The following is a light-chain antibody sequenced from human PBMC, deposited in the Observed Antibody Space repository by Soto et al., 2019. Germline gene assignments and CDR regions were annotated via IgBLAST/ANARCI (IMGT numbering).Light chain of an antibody. Sequence: EIVLTQSPATLSLSPGERATLSCRASQSVSSYLAWYPQKPGQAPRLLIYDASNRATGIPARFSGSGSGTDFTLTISSIEPEDFAVYYCQQRSNWPPWTFGQGTKVEIK. CDR2: DAS. J-gene: IGKJ1*01. CDR3: QQRSNWPPWT. CDR1: QSVSSY. V-gene: IGKV3-11*01.